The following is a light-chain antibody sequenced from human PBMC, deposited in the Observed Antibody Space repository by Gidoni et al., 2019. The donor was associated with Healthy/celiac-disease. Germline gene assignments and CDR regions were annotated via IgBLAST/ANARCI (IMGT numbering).Light chain of an antibody. CDR2: AAS. Sequence: DIQMPQSPSSLSASVGDRVTITCRASQSINSYLNWYQQKPGKAPKLLIYAASSLQSGVPSRFSGSGSGTDFTLTISSLQPEDFATYYCQQSYSTPVTFGQGTKLEIK. J-gene: IGKJ2*01. CDR1: QSINSY. V-gene: IGKV1-39*01. CDR3: QQSYSTPVT.